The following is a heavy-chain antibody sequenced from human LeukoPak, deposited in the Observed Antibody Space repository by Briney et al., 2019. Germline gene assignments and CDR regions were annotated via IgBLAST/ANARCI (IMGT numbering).Heavy chain of an antibody. J-gene: IGHJ4*02. CDR3: AKGRGLVSPDDH. D-gene: IGHD3/OR15-3a*01. CDR1: GFTFSSHS. Sequence: GGSLRLSCAASGFTFSSHSMTWVRQAPGEGLEWVSAISDSGGNTYYADSVKGRFTISRDNSKNTLYLQMNSLKAEDAAVYYCAKGRGLVSPDDHWGQGTLVTVSS. CDR2: ISDSGGNT. V-gene: IGHV3-23*01.